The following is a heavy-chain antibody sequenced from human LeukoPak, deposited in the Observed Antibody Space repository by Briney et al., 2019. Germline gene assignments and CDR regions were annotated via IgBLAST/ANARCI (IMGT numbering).Heavy chain of an antibody. CDR2: IWHDGSNK. Sequence: PGGSLRLSCAASGFTFSNYGMHWVRQAPGKGLEWVAIIWHDGSNKYYADSVKGRLTISRDNSKNTLYLQMNSLRAEDTAVYYCARDREYCSGGSCYSVCDYWGQGTLVTVSS. V-gene: IGHV3-33*01. J-gene: IGHJ4*02. CDR1: GFTFSNYG. CDR3: ARDREYCSGGSCYSVCDY. D-gene: IGHD2-15*01.